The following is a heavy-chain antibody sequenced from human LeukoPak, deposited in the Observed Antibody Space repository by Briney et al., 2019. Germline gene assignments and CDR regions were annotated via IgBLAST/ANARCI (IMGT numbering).Heavy chain of an antibody. CDR3: ARGQNWADGLDY. CDR1: GGSFSGYY. D-gene: IGHD5-24*01. V-gene: IGHV4-34*01. J-gene: IGHJ4*02. CDR2: INHSGST. Sequence: SETLSLACAVYGGSFSGYYWSWIRQPPGKGLEWIGEINHSGSTNYNPSLKSRVTISVDTSKNQFSLKLSSVTAADTAVYYCARGQNWADGLDYWAREPWSPSPQ.